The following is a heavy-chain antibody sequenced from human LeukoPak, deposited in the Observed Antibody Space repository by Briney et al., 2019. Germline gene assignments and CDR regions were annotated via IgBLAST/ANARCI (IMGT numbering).Heavy chain of an antibody. Sequence: PSETLSLTCTVSGGSISSYYWSWIRQPPGEGLEWIGYIYYSGSTNYNPSLKSRVTISVDTSKNQFSLKLSSVTAADTAVYYCASSYSSGWTGPFDYWGQGTLVTVSS. J-gene: IGHJ4*02. CDR1: GGSISSYY. V-gene: IGHV4-59*08. D-gene: IGHD6-19*01. CDR3: ASSYSSGWTGPFDY. CDR2: IYYSGST.